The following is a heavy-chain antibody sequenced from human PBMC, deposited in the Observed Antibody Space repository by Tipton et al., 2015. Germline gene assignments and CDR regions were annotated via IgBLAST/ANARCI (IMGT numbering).Heavy chain of an antibody. D-gene: IGHD5-24*01. V-gene: IGHV4-61*01. CDR1: GGSVTSGSYY. Sequence: TLSLTCTVSGGSVTSGSYYWSWIRQPPGKGLEWIGYISYTDGAHYNPALKSRVTISVDTSKNQFSLTLNSVAAADTAVYYCARDLEHSMDVWGHGTTVTVSS. CDR3: ARDLEHSMDV. CDR2: ISYTDGA. J-gene: IGHJ6*02.